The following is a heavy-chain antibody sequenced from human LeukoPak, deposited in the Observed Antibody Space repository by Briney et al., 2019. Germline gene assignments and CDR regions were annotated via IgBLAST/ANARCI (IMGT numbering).Heavy chain of an antibody. V-gene: IGHV4-39*01. CDR1: GGSISSSSYY. J-gene: IGHJ2*01. Sequence: KPSETLSLTCTVSGGSISSSSYYWGWIRQPPGKGLEWIGSIYYSGSTYYNPSLKRRVTISVDTSKNQFSLTLSSVTAADTAVYYCARPLWWAGYFDLSGRGTLVTVSS. D-gene: IGHD2-21*01. CDR2: IYYSGST. CDR3: ARPLWWAGYFDL.